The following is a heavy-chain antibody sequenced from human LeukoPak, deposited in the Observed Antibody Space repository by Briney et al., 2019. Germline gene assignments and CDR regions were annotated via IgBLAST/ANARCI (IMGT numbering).Heavy chain of an antibody. CDR2: ISSSGSTI. J-gene: IGHJ4*02. CDR3: ARTTMGATVFDY. CDR1: GFTFSDYY. D-gene: IGHD1-26*01. Sequence: PGGSLRFSGAASGFTFSDYYMSWIRQAPGKGLEWGSYISSSGSTIYYADSVKGRFTISRDNAKNSLYLQMNSLRAEDPAVYYCARTTMGATVFDYWGQGTLVTVSS. V-gene: IGHV3-11*01.